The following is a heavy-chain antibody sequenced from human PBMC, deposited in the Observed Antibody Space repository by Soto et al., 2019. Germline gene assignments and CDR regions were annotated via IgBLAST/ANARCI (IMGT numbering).Heavy chain of an antibody. Sequence: ASVKVSCKASGYTFTGYYMHWVRQAPGQGLEWMGWINPNSGGTNYAQKFQSRVTMTRDTSISTAYMELSRLRSDDTAVYYCARLTTGYSSGWYGDDYYYGMDVWGQGTTVTVSS. CDR1: GYTFTGYY. V-gene: IGHV1-2*02. CDR3: ARLTTGYSSGWYGDDYYYGMDV. J-gene: IGHJ6*02. D-gene: IGHD6-19*01. CDR2: INPNSGGT.